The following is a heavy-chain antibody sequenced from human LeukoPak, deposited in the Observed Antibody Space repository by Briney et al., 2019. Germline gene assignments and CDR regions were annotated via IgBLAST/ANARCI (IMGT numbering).Heavy chain of an antibody. CDR1: GFTFSRYS. CDR3: ARDGLIVGATGGVDY. D-gene: IGHD1-26*01. CDR2: ISSSSTI. Sequence: GGSLRLSCAASGFTFSRYSMNWVRQAPGKGLEWVSYISSSSTIYYADSVKGRFTISRDNAKNSLYLQMNSLRAEDTAVYYCARDGLIVGATGGVDYWGQGTLVTVSS. V-gene: IGHV3-48*04. J-gene: IGHJ4*02.